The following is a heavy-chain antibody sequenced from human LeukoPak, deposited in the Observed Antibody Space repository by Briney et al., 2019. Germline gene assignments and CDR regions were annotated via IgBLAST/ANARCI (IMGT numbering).Heavy chain of an antibody. J-gene: IGHJ4*02. CDR3: ARLAPGNYDILTGDPKVVFDY. CDR2: VHSSGST. D-gene: IGHD3-9*01. CDR1: GGSISSFI. V-gene: IGHV4-59*01. Sequence: SETLSHTCTVSGGSISSFIWSWIRQPPGKGLEWIGYVHSSGSTKYNPSLKSRLIISVDMSKNQFSLKLRSVSVADTAVYYCARLAPGNYDILTGDPKVVFDYWGQGALVTVSS.